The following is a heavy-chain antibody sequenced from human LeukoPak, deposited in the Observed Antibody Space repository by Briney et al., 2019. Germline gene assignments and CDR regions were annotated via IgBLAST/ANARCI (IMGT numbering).Heavy chain of an antibody. Sequence: SQTLSLTCTVSGGSISSGSYYWSWIRQPAGKGLEWIGRIYTSGSTNYNPSLKSRVTISVDTSKNQFSLKLSSVTAADTAVYYCANYYDSSTFLWGQGTLVTVSS. CDR3: ANYYDSSTFL. J-gene: IGHJ4*02. CDR1: GGSISSGSYY. CDR2: IYTSGST. D-gene: IGHD3-22*01. V-gene: IGHV4-61*02.